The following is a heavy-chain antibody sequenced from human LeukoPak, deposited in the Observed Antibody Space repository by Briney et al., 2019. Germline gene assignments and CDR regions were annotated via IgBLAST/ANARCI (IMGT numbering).Heavy chain of an antibody. V-gene: IGHV1-18*01. D-gene: IGHD6-13*01. Sequence: ASVKVSCKASGYTFTSYGISWVRQAPGQGLEWMGWISAYNGNTNYAQKLQGRVTMTTDTSTSTAYMELRSLRSDDTAVYYCARDLGERRSSWLKFDYWGQGTLVTVSS. CDR1: GYTFTSYG. J-gene: IGHJ4*02. CDR3: ARDLGERRSSWLKFDY. CDR2: ISAYNGNT.